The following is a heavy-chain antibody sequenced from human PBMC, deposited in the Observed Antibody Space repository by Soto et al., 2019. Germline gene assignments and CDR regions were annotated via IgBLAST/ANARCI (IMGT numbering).Heavy chain of an antibody. V-gene: IGHV3-11*01. D-gene: IGHD3-22*01. Sequence: QVQLVESGGGLVKPGGSLRLSCAASGFTFSDYYMSWIRQAPGKGLEWVSYISSSGSTIYYADSVKGRFTISRDNAKNYLYLQMNSLRAEDTAVYYCARDTVDYYDSSGTLSYGMDVWGQGTTVTVSS. CDR1: GFTFSDYY. CDR3: ARDTVDYYDSSGTLSYGMDV. J-gene: IGHJ6*02. CDR2: ISSSGSTI.